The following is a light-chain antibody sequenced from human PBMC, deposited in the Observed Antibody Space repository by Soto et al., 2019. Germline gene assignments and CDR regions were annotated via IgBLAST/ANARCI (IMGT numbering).Light chain of an antibody. CDR1: QSVTSN. Sequence: EIVMTQSPATLSVSPGERATLSCRASQSVTSNLAWNQQKPGQAPRLLIYGASTRATGIPARSSGSGSGKEFTLTISSLQSEDFAVYYCQQYNNWPPWTFGQGTKVDI. CDR3: QQYNNWPPWT. CDR2: GAS. J-gene: IGKJ1*01. V-gene: IGKV3-15*01.